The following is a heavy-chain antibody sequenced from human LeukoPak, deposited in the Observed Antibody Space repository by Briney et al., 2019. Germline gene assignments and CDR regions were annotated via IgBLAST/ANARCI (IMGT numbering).Heavy chain of an antibody. Sequence: GGSLRLSCAASGFTFSSYAMSWVRQAPGKGLEWVSAISGSGGSTYYADSVKGRFTISRDNSKNTLYLQMNSLRAEDTAVYYCATDQGFAMVRGVINDAFDIWGQGTMVTVSS. D-gene: IGHD3-10*01. CDR2: ISGSGGST. CDR3: ATDQGFAMVRGVINDAFDI. V-gene: IGHV3-23*01. CDR1: GFTFSSYA. J-gene: IGHJ3*02.